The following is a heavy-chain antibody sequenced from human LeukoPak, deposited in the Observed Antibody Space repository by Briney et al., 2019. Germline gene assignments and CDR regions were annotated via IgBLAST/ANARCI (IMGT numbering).Heavy chain of an antibody. V-gene: IGHV3-11*01. J-gene: IGHJ4*02. CDR2: ISSSGSTI. CDR1: GITFSDYY. Sequence: GGSLRLSCAASGITFSDYYMSWIRQAPGKGLEWVSYISSSGSTIYYADSVKGRFTISRDNAKNSLYLQMNSLRAEDTAVYYRARVENIVVVTPFDYWGQGTLVTVSS. D-gene: IGHD2-21*02. CDR3: ARVENIVVVTPFDY.